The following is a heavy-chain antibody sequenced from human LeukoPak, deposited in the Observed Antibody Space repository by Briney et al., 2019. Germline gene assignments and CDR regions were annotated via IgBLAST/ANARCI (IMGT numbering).Heavy chain of an antibody. D-gene: IGHD1-26*01. Sequence: GRSLRLSCAASGFTFSNFGMHWVRQAPGKGLEWVAAVLYDGSKKFYSDSVKGRFSIYRDNSNYTLFVQMHSLRPDDTAVYFCAREIIGGASFLDYWGQGTLVTVSS. CDR1: GFTFSNFG. CDR2: VLYDGSKK. CDR3: AREIIGGASFLDY. V-gene: IGHV3-30*03. J-gene: IGHJ4*02.